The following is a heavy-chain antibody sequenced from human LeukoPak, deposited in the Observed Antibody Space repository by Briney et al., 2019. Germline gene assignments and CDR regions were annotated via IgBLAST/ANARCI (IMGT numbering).Heavy chain of an antibody. Sequence: SETLSLTCAVSGGSISSGHSSWNWFRQPPGKGLEWIGYIYHSGSTYYNPSLKSRVAISVDRSKNQFSLKLRSVTAADTALYYCARGGTAFDIWGQGTMVTVSS. D-gene: IGHD1-26*01. CDR2: IYHSGST. CDR1: GGSISSGHSS. V-gene: IGHV4-30-2*01. J-gene: IGHJ3*02. CDR3: ARGGTAFDI.